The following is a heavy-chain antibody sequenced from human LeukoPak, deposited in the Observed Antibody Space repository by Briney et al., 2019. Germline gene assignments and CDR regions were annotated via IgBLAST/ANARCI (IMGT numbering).Heavy chain of an antibody. Sequence: GGSLRLSCAASGFTFTAYAMSWVRQAPERGLEWVAIIGGGGNPTFYADSVQGRFTISRDNSKNMLYLQMNSLRAEDTAIYYYAKEWDGNRWLSGTYWGQGTLVTVSS. CDR3: AKEWDGNRWLSGTY. V-gene: IGHV3-23*01. CDR2: IGGGGNPT. J-gene: IGHJ4*02. D-gene: IGHD3-22*01. CDR1: GFTFTAYA.